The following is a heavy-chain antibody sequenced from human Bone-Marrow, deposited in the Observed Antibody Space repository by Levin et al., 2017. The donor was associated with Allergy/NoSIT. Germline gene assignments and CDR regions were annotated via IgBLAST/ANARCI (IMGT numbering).Heavy chain of an antibody. Sequence: PGGSLRLSCAASGFTFSSYSMNWVRQAPGKGLEWVSSISSSSSYIYYADSVKGRFTISRDNAKNSLYLQMNSLRAEDTAVYYCAREGKAYYYDSSGYYNAPFDYWGQGTLVTVSS. CDR1: GFTFSSYS. J-gene: IGHJ4*02. D-gene: IGHD3-22*01. CDR3: AREGKAYYYDSSGYYNAPFDY. V-gene: IGHV3-21*01. CDR2: ISSSSSYI.